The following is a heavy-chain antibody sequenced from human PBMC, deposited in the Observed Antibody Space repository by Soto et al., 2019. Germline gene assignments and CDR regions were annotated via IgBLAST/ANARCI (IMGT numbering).Heavy chain of an antibody. CDR3: ARDLRYCTRTSCFPHHAILKGYFFDY. V-gene: IGHV1-18*01. Sequence: ASVKVSCKASGYTFTSYAISWVLQAPGQGLEWMGWINVYNGNTKYAQKFQGRVTMTTDTSTSTVYMELRSLTSDDTAVYYCARDLRYCTRTSCFPHHAILKGYFFDYWGHGTLVTVSS. CDR2: INVYNGNT. CDR1: GYTFTSYA. D-gene: IGHD2-2*01. J-gene: IGHJ4*01.